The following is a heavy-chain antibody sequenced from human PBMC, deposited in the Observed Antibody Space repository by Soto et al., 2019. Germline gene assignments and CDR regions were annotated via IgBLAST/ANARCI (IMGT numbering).Heavy chain of an antibody. Sequence: SETLSLTCTVSGGSISSSSYYWGWIRQPPGKGLEWIGSIYYSGSAYYNPSLKSRVTISVDTSKNQFSLKLSSVTAADTAVYYCALLKWLRSSVDYWGQGTLVTVSS. V-gene: IGHV4-39*01. D-gene: IGHD5-12*01. CDR1: GGSISSSSYY. CDR3: ALLKWLRSSVDY. CDR2: IYYSGSA. J-gene: IGHJ4*02.